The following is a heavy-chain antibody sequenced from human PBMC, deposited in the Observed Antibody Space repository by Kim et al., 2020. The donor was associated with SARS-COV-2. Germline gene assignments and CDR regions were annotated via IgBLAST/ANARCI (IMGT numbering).Heavy chain of an antibody. J-gene: IGHJ3*02. CDR3: AKVSEGELPNDAFDI. CDR1: GFTFDDYA. CDR2: ISGDGGST. D-gene: IGHD1-26*01. Sequence: GGSLRLSCAASGFTFDDYAMHWVRQAPGKGLEWVSLISGDGGSTYYADSVKGRFTISRDNSKNSLYLQMNSLRTEDTALYYCAKVSEGELPNDAFDIWGQGTMVTVSS. V-gene: IGHV3-43*02.